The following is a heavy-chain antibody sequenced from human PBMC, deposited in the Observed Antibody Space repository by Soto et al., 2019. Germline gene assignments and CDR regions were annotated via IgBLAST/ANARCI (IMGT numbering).Heavy chain of an antibody. D-gene: IGHD3-3*01. CDR1: GGSISSYY. J-gene: IGHJ6*02. CDR2: IYYSGST. CDR3: ARDRYYDFWSGYSHVYYYYGMDV. V-gene: IGHV4-59*01. Sequence: SETLSLTCTVSGGSISSYYWSWIRQPPGKGLEWIGHIYYSGSTNYNPSLKSRVTISVDTSKNQFSLKLSSVTAADTAVYYCARDRYYDFWSGYSHVYYYYGMDVWGQGTTVTVSS.